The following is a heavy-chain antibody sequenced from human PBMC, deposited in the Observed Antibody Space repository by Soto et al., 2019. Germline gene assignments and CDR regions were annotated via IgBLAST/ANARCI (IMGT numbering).Heavy chain of an antibody. CDR3: AKDHRPRSTVTTVPFK. CDR1: GFTFSSYG. Sequence: PGGSLRLSCAASGFTFSSYGMHWVRQAPGKGLEWVAVISYDGSNKYYADSVKGRFTISRDNSKNTLYLQMNSLRAEDTAVYYCAKDHRPRSTVTTVPFKWGQGTLVTVSS. D-gene: IGHD4-17*01. CDR2: ISYDGSNK. V-gene: IGHV3-30*18. J-gene: IGHJ4*02.